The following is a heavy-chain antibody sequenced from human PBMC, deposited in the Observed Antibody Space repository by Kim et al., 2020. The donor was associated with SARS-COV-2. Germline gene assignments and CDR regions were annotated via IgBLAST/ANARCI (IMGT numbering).Heavy chain of an antibody. V-gene: IGHV3-33*01. D-gene: IGHD6-6*01. Sequence: VDSLQSTFTIASDKSRNTLYMQMNSLGAEDTAVYYCARDWGSSSSFPFDYWGQGTLVAVSS. J-gene: IGHJ4*02. CDR3: ARDWGSSSSFPFDY.